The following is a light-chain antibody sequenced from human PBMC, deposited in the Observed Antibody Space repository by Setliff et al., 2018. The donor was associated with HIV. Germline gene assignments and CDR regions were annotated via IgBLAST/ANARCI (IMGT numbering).Light chain of an antibody. CDR1: QLGDKF. CDR2: QDD. J-gene: IGLJ1*01. V-gene: IGLV3-1*01. Sequence: SYELTQPPSVSVSPGQTASITCSGDQLGDKFASWYQQRPGQSPILVIYQDDKRPSGIPERFSAFNSGNTATLTFSGAQAMDEADYYCQAWDGSTAVFGTGTKGTVL. CDR3: QAWDGSTAV.